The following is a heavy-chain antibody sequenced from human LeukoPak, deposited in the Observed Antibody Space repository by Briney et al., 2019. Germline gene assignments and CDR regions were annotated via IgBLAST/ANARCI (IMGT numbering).Heavy chain of an antibody. CDR1: GFTLSSYG. V-gene: IGHV3-30*03. D-gene: IGHD6-6*01. Sequence: PGRSLRLSCAASGFTLSSYGMHWVRQAPGKGLEWVAVISYDGSNKYYADSVKGRFTISRDNSKNTLYLQMNSLRAEDTAVYYCASRSLFEYSSSFLDPWGQGTLVTVSS. J-gene: IGHJ5*02. CDR2: ISYDGSNK. CDR3: ASRSLFEYSSSFLDP.